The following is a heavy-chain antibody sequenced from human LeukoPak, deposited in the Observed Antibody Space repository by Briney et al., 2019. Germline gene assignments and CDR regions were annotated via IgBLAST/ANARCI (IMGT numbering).Heavy chain of an antibody. CDR1: GFTFSSYT. J-gene: IGHJ4*02. V-gene: IGHV3-48*01. CDR2: IGTSSTTI. D-gene: IGHD1-26*01. Sequence: PGGSLRLSCAASGFTFSSYTMNWVRQPPGKGLEWVSNIGTSSTTIYYADSVKGRFTISRDNAKNTLYLQMNSLRAEDTAVYYCARGSGSYSFFDYWGQGTLVTVSS. CDR3: ARGSGSYSFFDY.